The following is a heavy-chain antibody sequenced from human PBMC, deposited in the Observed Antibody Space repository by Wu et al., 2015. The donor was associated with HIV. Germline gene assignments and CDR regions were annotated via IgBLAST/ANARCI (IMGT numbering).Heavy chain of an antibody. V-gene: IGHV1-69*13. D-gene: IGHD5-18*01. Sequence: QVQLVQSGAEVKKPGSSVKVSCKASGGTFSSYAISWVRQAPGQGLEWMGRIIPIFGTANYAQKFQGRVTITADESTSTAYMELSSLRSEDTAVYYCAREEDTAMVHLGLDYYGMDVWGQGTTVTVSS. CDR2: IIPIFGTA. CDR3: AREEDTAMVHLGLDYYGMDV. J-gene: IGHJ6*02. CDR1: GGTFSSYA.